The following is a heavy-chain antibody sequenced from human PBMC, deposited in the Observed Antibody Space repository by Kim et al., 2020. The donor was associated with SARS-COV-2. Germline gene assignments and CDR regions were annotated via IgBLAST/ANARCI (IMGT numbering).Heavy chain of an antibody. J-gene: IGHJ4*02. CDR2: IYYSGST. CDR3: ARARVVPAAFDS. Sequence: SETLSLTCTVSGGSISSYYWSWIRQPPGKGLEWIGYIYYSGSTNYNPSLKRRVTISVDTSKNQFSLKLSSVTAADTAVYYCARARVVPAAFDSWGQGTLVTVSS. CDR1: GGSISSYY. V-gene: IGHV4-59*13. D-gene: IGHD2-2*01.